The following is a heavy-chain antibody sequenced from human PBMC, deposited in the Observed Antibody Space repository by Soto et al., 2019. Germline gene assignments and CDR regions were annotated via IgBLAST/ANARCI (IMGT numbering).Heavy chain of an antibody. CDR1: GFTFSSYA. CDR3: ARDKSQYSSGWHNRHFDY. Sequence: QVQLVESGGGVVQPGRSLRLSCAASGFTFSSYAMHWVRQAPGKGLEWVAVMSYDGSNKYYADSVKGRFTISRDNSKNTLYLQMNSLRAEETAVYYCARDKSQYSSGWHNRHFDYWGKGTLVTVSS. J-gene: IGHJ4*02. D-gene: IGHD6-19*01. CDR2: MSYDGSNK. V-gene: IGHV3-30-3*01.